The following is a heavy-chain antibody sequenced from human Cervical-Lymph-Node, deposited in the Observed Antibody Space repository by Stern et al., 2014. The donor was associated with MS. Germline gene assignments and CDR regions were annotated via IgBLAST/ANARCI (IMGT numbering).Heavy chain of an antibody. CDR1: GDSFTSYW. CDR2: VNPGDSDT. CDR3: ARTRYSSSWYTFDP. J-gene: IGHJ5*02. V-gene: IGHV5-51*03. Sequence: VQLVESGAEVKKPGASLKISCTGSGDSFTSYWIAWVRHMPGQGLEWMGIVNPGDSDTTYSPSFQGQVSITADKSTRTAYLQWSSLKASDTAMYYCARTRYSSSWYTFDPWGQGTLVTVSS. D-gene: IGHD6-13*01.